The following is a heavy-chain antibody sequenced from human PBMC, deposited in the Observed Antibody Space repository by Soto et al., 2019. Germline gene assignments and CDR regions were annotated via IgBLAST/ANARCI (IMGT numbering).Heavy chain of an antibody. V-gene: IGHV1-18*01. J-gene: IGHJ4*02. CDR3: ARAMELSLYFDY. CDR2: ISAYNGNT. D-gene: IGHD3-16*02. CDR1: GGTFSSYT. Sequence: ASVKVSCKASGGTFSSYTISWVRQAPGQGLEWMGWISAYNGNTNYAQKLQGRVTMTTDTSTSTVHMELNSLRSEDTAVYYCARAMELSLYFDYWGQGTLVTVSS.